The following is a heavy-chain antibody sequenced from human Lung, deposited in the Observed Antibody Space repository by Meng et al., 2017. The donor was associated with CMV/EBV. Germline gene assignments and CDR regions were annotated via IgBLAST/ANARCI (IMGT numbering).Heavy chain of an antibody. CDR1: GFTVINNY. CDR3: AREKEGRMSTISAFDI. CDR2: IYAGGST. J-gene: IGHJ3*02. Sequence: SXSXSGFTVINNYMNWVRQAPGKGLEWVSIIYAGGSTDYADSVNGRFTISRDNSKNTLYLQMNSLRPEDTAVYYCAREKEGRMSTISAFDIWGQGTXVTVSS. V-gene: IGHV3-66*02. D-gene: IGHD5-24*01.